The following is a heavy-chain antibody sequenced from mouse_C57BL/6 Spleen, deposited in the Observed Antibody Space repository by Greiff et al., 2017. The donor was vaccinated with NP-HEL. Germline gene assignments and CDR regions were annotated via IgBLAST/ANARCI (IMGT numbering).Heavy chain of an antibody. CDR1: GYTFTSYW. CDR2: IDPSDSYT. V-gene: IGHV1-69*01. Sequence: VQLQQPGAELVMPGASVKLSCKASGYTFTSYWMHWVKQRPGQGLEWIGEIDPSDSYTNYNQKFKGKSTLTVDKSSSTAYMQLSSLTSEDSAVYYCARWDDGYYEAYWGQGTLVTVSA. D-gene: IGHD2-3*01. J-gene: IGHJ3*01. CDR3: ARWDDGYYEAY.